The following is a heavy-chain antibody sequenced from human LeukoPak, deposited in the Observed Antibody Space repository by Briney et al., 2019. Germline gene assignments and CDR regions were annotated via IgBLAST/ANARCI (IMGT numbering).Heavy chain of an antibody. CDR3: ARHSCYDS. CDR2: IYAVDSNT. Sequence: GESLKISCKASGFTFSTYSFAWVRQMPGEGLEWMGVIYAVDSNTRYSPSFQGQVTISVDKSISTVYLQWSSLKASDSAIYYCARHSCYDSWGQGTLVTVSS. CDR1: GFTFSTYS. J-gene: IGHJ4*02. D-gene: IGHD3-16*01. V-gene: IGHV5-51*01.